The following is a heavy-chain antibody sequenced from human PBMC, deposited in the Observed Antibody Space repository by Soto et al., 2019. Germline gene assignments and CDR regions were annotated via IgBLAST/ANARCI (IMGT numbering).Heavy chain of an antibody. D-gene: IGHD6-19*01. CDR2: IKSKTDGGTT. CDR3: TTSDPAPAQWLVPLDY. CDR1: GFTFSNAW. V-gene: IGHV3-15*01. J-gene: IGHJ4*02. Sequence: EVQLVESGGGLVKPGGSLRLSCAASGFTFSNAWMSWVRQAPGKGLEWVGRIKSKTDGGTTDYAAPVKGRFTISRDDSKNTLYLQMNSLKTEATAVYYCTTSDPAPAQWLVPLDYWGQGTLVTVSS.